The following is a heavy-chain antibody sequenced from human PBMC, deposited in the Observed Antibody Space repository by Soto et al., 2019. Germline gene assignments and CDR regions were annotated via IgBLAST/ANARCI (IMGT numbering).Heavy chain of an antibody. CDR1: GASVSDGY. D-gene: IGHD3-22*01. CDR2: MYFGGSF. J-gene: IGHJ5*02. Sequence: SETLSLTCTVSGASVSDGYWSWIRQPPGKELEWIGFMYFGGSFNYNPYLTGRVTISVETSKNQFSMKVTSVTAADTAVYYCARSYYDSTGFAVDPWGQGTLVTVSS. CDR3: ARSYYDSTGFAVDP. V-gene: IGHV4-59*02.